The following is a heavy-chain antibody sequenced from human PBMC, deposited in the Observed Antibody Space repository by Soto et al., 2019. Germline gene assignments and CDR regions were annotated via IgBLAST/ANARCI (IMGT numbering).Heavy chain of an antibody. CDR1: GFSFSNYA. Sequence: GGSLRLSCEASGFSFSNYAITWVRQAPGKGLEWVSRIGSSGSGTFYADTVKGRFTVSRDNAKNSLYLQMNSLRAEDTAVYYCARDQDLWFGELSIPHYYYYMDVWGKGTTVTVSS. J-gene: IGHJ6*03. CDR3: ARDQDLWFGELSIPHYYYYMDV. D-gene: IGHD3-10*01. V-gene: IGHV3-21*01. CDR2: IGSSGSGT.